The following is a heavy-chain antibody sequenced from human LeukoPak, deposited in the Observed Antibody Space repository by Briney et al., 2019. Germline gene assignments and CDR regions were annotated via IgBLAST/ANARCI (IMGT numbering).Heavy chain of an antibody. Sequence: ASVKVSCKVSGYTLTELSMHWVRQAPGKGLEWMGGFDPGDGETIYAQKFQGRVTMTEDTSTDTAYMELSSLRSEDTAVYYCAKTERFLEWLLDSWGQGTLVTVSS. CDR1: GYTLTELS. D-gene: IGHD3-3*01. V-gene: IGHV1-24*01. CDR3: AKTERFLEWLLDS. J-gene: IGHJ5*02. CDR2: FDPGDGET.